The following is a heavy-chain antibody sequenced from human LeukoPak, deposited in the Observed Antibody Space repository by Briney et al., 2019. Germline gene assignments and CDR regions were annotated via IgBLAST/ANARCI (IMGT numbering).Heavy chain of an antibody. D-gene: IGHD2-2*01. CDR3: ARDVSRTSWTWR. CDR1: GGSISSSSYY. CDR2: IYYSGST. Sequence: PSETLSLTCTVSGGSISSSSYYWGWIRQPPGKGLEWIGSIYYSGSTYYNPSLKSRVTISVDTSNNQFSLKLSSVTAADTAVYYCARDVSRTSWTWRWGQGTVVTVSS. V-gene: IGHV4-39*01. J-gene: IGHJ3*01.